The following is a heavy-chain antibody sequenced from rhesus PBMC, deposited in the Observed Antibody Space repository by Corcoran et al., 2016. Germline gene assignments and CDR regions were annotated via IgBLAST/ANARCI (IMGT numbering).Heavy chain of an antibody. CDR3: AKVEIRGDYYGLDS. Sequence: EVQLVESGGGLAKPGGSLRLSCAASGFTFSSYWMNWVRQAPGKGLEWVSAMYGDGGSTDHADSVKGRFTITRDNSKNTLSLQMNSLRAEDTAVYYCAKVEIRGDYYGLDSWGQGVVVTVSS. CDR2: MYGDGGST. D-gene: IGHD3-9*01. V-gene: IGHV3S25*01. CDR1: GFTFSSYW. J-gene: IGHJ6*01.